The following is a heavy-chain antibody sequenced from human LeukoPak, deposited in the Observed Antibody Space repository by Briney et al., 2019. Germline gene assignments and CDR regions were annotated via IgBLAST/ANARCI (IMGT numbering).Heavy chain of an antibody. J-gene: IGHJ4*02. V-gene: IGHV3-30*18. CDR2: ISYDGSNK. CDR3: AKARADWELQSMDY. CDR1: GFTFSSYG. D-gene: IGHD1-26*01. Sequence: PGRSLRLSCAASGFTFSSYGMHWVRQAPGKGLEWVAVISYDGSNKYYADSVKGRFTISRDNSKNTLYLQMSSLRAEDTAVYYCAKARADWELQSMDYWGQGTLVTVSS.